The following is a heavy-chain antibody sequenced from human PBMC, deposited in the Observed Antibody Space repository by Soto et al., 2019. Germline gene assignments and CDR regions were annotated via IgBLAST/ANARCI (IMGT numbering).Heavy chain of an antibody. V-gene: IGHV4-34*04. J-gene: IGHJ4*02. Sequence: SETLSLTCAVYGGSFSGYYWTWIRQSPGKGLEWIGEINHSGSTNHNASLKSRATISVDTTKNQFSLKLRSVTAADMAVYYCVRGNSLEVAVHGDAPDNYYFDYWSQGTLVTVSS. CDR1: GGSFSGYY. CDR3: VRGNSLEVAVHGDAPDNYYFDY. D-gene: IGHD3-22*01. CDR2: INHSGST.